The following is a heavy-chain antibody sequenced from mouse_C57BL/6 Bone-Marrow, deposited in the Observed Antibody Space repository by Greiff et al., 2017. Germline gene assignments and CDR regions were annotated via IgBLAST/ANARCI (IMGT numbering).Heavy chain of an antibody. CDR2: IYPGGGYT. D-gene: IGHD2-1*01. CDR1: GYTFTNYW. J-gene: IGHJ3*01. CDR3: ARFGNRDWFGY. Sequence: QVQLQQSGAELVRPGTSVKMSCKASGYTFTNYWIGWAKQRPGHGLEWIGDIYPGGGYTNYNEKFKGKATLTADKSSSTAYMQLSSLTSEDSAIYYCARFGNRDWFGYWGQGNLVTVSA. V-gene: IGHV1-63*01.